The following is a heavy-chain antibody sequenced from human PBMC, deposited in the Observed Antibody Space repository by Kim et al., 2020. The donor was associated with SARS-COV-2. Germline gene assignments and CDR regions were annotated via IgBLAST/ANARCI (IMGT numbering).Heavy chain of an antibody. Sequence: YGPHFQGQVTISADKSISTAYLQWSSLKASDTAMYYCARQEREQQLGVDYWGQGTLVTVSS. CDR3: ARQEREQQLGVDY. D-gene: IGHD6-13*01. V-gene: IGHV5-51*01. J-gene: IGHJ4*02.